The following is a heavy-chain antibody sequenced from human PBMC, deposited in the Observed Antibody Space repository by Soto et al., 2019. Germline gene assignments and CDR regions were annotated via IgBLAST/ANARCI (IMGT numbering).Heavy chain of an antibody. Sequence: PGESLKSSCQASGYSFINYWIGWVRQMPGKGLEWMAIINPGNSGTRYSPSFQGQVTVSADKSINTVYLQWSSLKASDTAMYYCARPHLNCVESWGQGTLVTVSS. J-gene: IGHJ1*01. V-gene: IGHV5-51*01. CDR1: GYSFINYW. D-gene: IGHD1-1*01. CDR3: ARPHLNCVES. CDR2: INPGNSGT.